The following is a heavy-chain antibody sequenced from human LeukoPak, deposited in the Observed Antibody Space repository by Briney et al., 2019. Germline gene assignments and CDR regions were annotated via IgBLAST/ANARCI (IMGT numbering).Heavy chain of an antibody. CDR3: ARSSKTYYMDV. V-gene: IGHV4-59*07. CDR2: IYYSGST. J-gene: IGHJ6*03. Sequence: SDTLSLTCTLCGRPISTYFWPWLRQPPGKGLEWVGYIYYSGSTHYNSSLKSRVSISIDTSNNQFSLQLNSVTAADTAVYYCARSSKTYYMDVWGRGTTVNGS. CDR1: GRPISTYF.